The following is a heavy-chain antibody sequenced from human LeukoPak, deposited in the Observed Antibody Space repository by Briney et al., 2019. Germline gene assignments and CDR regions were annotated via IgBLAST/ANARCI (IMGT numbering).Heavy chain of an antibody. Sequence: SETLSLTCAVSGGSISSGGYSWSWIRQPPGKGLEWIGYIYHSGSTYYNPSLKSRATISVDRSKNQFSLKLSSVTAADTAVYYCARGLGYCSGGSCYPLDAFDIWGQGTMVTVSS. CDR3: ARGLGYCSGGSCYPLDAFDI. D-gene: IGHD2-15*01. J-gene: IGHJ3*02. V-gene: IGHV4-30-2*01. CDR1: GGSISSGGYS. CDR2: IYHSGST.